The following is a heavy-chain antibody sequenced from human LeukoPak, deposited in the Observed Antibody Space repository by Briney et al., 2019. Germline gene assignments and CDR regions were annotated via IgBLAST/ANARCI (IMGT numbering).Heavy chain of an antibody. CDR3: AKGGLTAMVTWWFDP. D-gene: IGHD5-18*01. CDR1: GFTFSSYA. V-gene: IGHV3-23*01. J-gene: IGHJ5*02. Sequence: PGRSLRLSCAASGFTFSSYAMHWVRQAPGKGLEWVSAISGSGGSTYYADSVKGRFTISRDNSKNTLYLQMNSLRAEDTAVYYCAKGGLTAMVTWWFDPWGQGTLVTVSS. CDR2: ISGSGGST.